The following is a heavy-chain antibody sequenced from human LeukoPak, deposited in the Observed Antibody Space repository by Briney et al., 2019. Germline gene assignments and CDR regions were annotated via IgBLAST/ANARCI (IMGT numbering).Heavy chain of an antibody. D-gene: IGHD3-9*01. Sequence: ASVKVSCKASGYTFTSCYMHWVRQAPGQGLEWMGIINHSGGSTSYAQKFQGRVTMTRDTSTSTVYMELSSLRSEDTAVYYCARDRDTYYDILTGYSSYYFDYWGQGTLVTVSS. J-gene: IGHJ4*02. CDR1: GYTFTSCY. V-gene: IGHV1-46*01. CDR2: INHSGGST. CDR3: ARDRDTYYDILTGYSSYYFDY.